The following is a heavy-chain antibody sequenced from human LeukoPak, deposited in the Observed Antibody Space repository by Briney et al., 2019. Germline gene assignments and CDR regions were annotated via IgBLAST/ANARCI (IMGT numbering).Heavy chain of an antibody. Sequence: PGGSLRLSCAASGFTFSSYGMHWVRQAPGKGLEWVAFIRYDGSNKYYADSVKGRFTISRDNSKNTLYLQMNSLRAEDTAVYYCAKDPMSYYYMDVWGKGTTVTVSS. V-gene: IGHV3-30*02. CDR1: GFTFSSYG. CDR3: AKDPMSYYYMDV. CDR2: IRYDGSNK. J-gene: IGHJ6*03.